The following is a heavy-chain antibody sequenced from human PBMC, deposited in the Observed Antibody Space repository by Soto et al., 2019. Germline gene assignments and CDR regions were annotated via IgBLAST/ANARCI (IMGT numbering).Heavy chain of an antibody. Sequence: SETLSLTCAVSGCSISSGYYWGWIRQPPGKGLEWIGSIYHSGSTYYNPSLKSRVTISVDTSKNQFSLKLSSVTAADTAVYYCARGSSGYYFFGFAWFDPWGQGTLVTVLL. V-gene: IGHV4-38-2*01. D-gene: IGHD3-22*01. CDR1: GCSISSGYY. CDR2: IYHSGST. CDR3: ARGSSGYYFFGFAWFDP. J-gene: IGHJ5*02.